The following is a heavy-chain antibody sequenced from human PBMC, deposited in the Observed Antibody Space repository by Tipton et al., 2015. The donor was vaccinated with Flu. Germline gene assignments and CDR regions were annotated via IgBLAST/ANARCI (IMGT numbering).Heavy chain of an antibody. V-gene: IGHV4-38-2*02. CDR1: GYSITSGYY. J-gene: IGHJ4*02. Sequence: GLVKPSETLSLTCTVSGYSITSGYYWGWIRQPPGKGLEWIGSFYHSESKYYNPSLKSRVTISVDTSKSQFSLRLTSVTAADTGVYYCARSGSKGSSPDYWGQGTLVTVSS. D-gene: IGHD6-13*01. CDR2: FYHSESK. CDR3: ARSGSKGSSPDY.